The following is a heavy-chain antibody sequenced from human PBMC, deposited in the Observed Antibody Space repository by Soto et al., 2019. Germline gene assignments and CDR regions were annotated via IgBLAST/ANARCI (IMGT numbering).Heavy chain of an antibody. Sequence: QVQLVQSGAEVKKPGSSVKVSCKASGDTFSSYAISWVRQAPGQGLESMGGIIPIFGTANYAQNFPGRVTTTADESTSTAYMALSSLRSEDTAVYYSAKVVVPAANEEYSFDYWGQGTLVTVSS. J-gene: IGHJ4*02. D-gene: IGHD2-2*01. CDR1: GDTFSSYA. CDR2: IIPIFGTA. CDR3: AKVVVPAANEEYSFDY. V-gene: IGHV1-69*01.